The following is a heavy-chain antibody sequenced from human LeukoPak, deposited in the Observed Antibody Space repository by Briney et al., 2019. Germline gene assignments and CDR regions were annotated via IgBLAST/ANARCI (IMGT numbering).Heavy chain of an antibody. J-gene: IGHJ4*02. D-gene: IGHD2-2*01. Sequence: ASETLSLTCAVYGGSFSGYYWSWIRQPPGKGLEWIGEINHSGSTNYNPSLKSRVTISVDTSKNQFSLKLSSVTAADTAVYYCARRRDSYCSSTSCYAFLFDYWGQGTLVTVSS. CDR3: ARRRDSYCSSTSCYAFLFDY. CDR1: GGSFSGYY. V-gene: IGHV4-34*01. CDR2: INHSGST.